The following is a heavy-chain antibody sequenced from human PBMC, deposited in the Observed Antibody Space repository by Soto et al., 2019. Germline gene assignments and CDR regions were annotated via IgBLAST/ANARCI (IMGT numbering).Heavy chain of an antibody. CDR2: IYYSGST. V-gene: IGHV4-30-4*01. CDR1: GGSISSGDYY. D-gene: IGHD1-7*01. CDR3: ARGQGTNNWFDP. J-gene: IGHJ5*02. Sequence: SETLSLTCTVSGGSISSGDYYWSWIRQPPGKGLEWIGYIYYSGSTYYNPSLKSRVTISVDTSKNQFSLRLSSVTAADTAVYYCARGQGTNNWFDPWGQGTLVTVSS.